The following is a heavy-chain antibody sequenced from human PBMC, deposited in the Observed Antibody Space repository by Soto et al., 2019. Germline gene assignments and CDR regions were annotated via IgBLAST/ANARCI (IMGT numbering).Heavy chain of an antibody. Sequence: GESLKISCKGSGYNFTTFWIGWVRQVPGKGLEWMGIIYPGDSETKYSPDLEGQVTISADRSTNTAYLQWRSLRASDTAMYYCARLGFPGAIYFDSWGLGTLVTVSS. J-gene: IGHJ4*02. CDR1: GYNFTTFW. CDR3: ARLGFPGAIYFDS. V-gene: IGHV5-51*01. CDR2: IYPGDSET.